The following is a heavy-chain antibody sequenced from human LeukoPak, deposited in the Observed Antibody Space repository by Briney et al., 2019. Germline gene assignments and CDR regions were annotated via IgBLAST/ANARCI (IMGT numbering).Heavy chain of an antibody. CDR1: GFTFSSYA. J-gene: IGHJ4*02. CDR2: ISAGGDST. D-gene: IGHD4-23*01. Sequence: PGGSLRLSCAASGFTFSSYAMSWVRQAPGKGLEWVSTISAGGDSTYYAETVKGRFTISRDNSKETLYMQINTLRAEDTAVYYCAKFTATVVTFDWWGQGTLVTVSS. CDR3: AKFTATVVTFDW. V-gene: IGHV3-23*01.